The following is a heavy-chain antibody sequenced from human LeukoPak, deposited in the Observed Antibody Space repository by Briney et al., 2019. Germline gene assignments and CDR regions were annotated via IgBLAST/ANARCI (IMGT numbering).Heavy chain of an antibody. J-gene: IGHJ4*02. V-gene: IGHV3-53*01. CDR2: IYSGGST. CDR3: ARTGHIVAVTAIRPADY. D-gene: IGHD2-21*02. Sequence: PGGSLRLSCAASGFTVSSNYMSWVRQAPGKGLEWVSVIYSGGSTYYADSVKGRFTISRDNSKNTLYLQMNSLRAEDTAVYYCARTGHIVAVTAIRPADYWGQGTLVTVSS. CDR1: GFTVSSNY.